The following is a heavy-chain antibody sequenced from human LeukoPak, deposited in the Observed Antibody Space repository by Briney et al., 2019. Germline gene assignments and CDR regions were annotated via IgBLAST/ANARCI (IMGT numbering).Heavy chain of an antibody. Sequence: GGSLRLSCAASGFTFSNYAMSWVRQAPGKGLEWVSGISGSDGTTYYADSVKGRFTISRDNSKNTLYLQMNSLRAEDTAVYYCAKMWGRYCSSTSCSDLDYWGQGTLVTVSS. CDR1: GFTFSNYA. V-gene: IGHV3-23*01. D-gene: IGHD2-2*01. J-gene: IGHJ4*02. CDR2: ISGSDGTT. CDR3: AKMWGRYCSSTSCSDLDY.